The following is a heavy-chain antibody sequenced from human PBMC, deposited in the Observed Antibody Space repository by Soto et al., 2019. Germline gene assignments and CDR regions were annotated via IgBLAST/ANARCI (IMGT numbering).Heavy chain of an antibody. CDR2: INSDASTT. Sequence: GGSLRLCCAASGFAIRNYWMHGVRQAPGKGLVWVSRINSDASTTDYADSVKGRFTISRDNAKNTLYLQMDSLRAEDTALYYCARGFRWGMDVWGQGTTVTVSS. CDR3: ARGFRWGMDV. V-gene: IGHV3-74*01. J-gene: IGHJ6*02. D-gene: IGHD3-16*02. CDR1: GFAIRNYW.